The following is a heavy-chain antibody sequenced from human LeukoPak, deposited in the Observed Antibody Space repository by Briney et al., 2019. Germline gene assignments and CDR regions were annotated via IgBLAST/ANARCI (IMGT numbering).Heavy chain of an antibody. CDR2: ISDSGGST. CDR3: AKLDYYDTH. D-gene: IGHD3-22*01. J-gene: IGHJ4*02. CDR1: GFPFSSCA. Sequence: GGSLRLSCSASGFPFSSCAMHWVRQAPGKGLEYVSAISDSGGSTYYADSVKGRFTISRDNSKNTLYLQMSSLRAEDTAVYFCAKLDYYDTHWGQGTLVTVSS. V-gene: IGHV3-64D*09.